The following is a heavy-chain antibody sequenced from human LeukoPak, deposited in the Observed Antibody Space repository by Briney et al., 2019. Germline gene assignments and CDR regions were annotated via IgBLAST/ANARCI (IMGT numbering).Heavy chain of an antibody. J-gene: IGHJ4*02. Sequence: PSETLSLTCAVSGGSISSGGYSWSWTRQPPGKGLEWIGYIYHSGSTYYNPSLKSRVTISVDRSKNQFSLKLSSVTAADTAVYYCARESFGELLAYYFDYWGQGTLVTVSS. CDR2: IYHSGST. V-gene: IGHV4-30-2*01. D-gene: IGHD3-10*01. CDR3: ARESFGELLAYYFDY. CDR1: GGSISSGGYS.